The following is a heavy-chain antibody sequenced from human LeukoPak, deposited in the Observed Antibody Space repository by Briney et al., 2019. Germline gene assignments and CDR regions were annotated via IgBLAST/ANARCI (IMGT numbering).Heavy chain of an antibody. V-gene: IGHV3-30-3*01. CDR2: ISYDGSNK. J-gene: IGHJ5*02. Sequence: GGSLRLSCAASGFTFSSYAMHWVRQAPGKGLEWVALISYDGSNKYSADSVKGRFTISRDNSKNTLYLQMNSLRAEDTAVYYCARAGVVRYCSSTSCYTRFDPWGQGTLVTVSS. CDR1: GFTFSSYA. CDR3: ARAGVVRYCSSTSCYTRFDP. D-gene: IGHD2-2*02.